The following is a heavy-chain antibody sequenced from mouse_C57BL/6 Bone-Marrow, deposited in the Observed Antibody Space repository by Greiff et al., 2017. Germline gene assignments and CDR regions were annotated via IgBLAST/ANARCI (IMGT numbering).Heavy chain of an antibody. V-gene: IGHV1-56*01. CDR2: IFPGSGST. CDR1: GYTFTSHW. Sequence: QVQLQQSGPELVRPGASVKISCTAPGYTFTSHWMQWVRQRPGQGLEWIGEIFPGSGSTYYTEKFKGKATLTVDTSASTAYMQLSSLTSEDTAVYVCAIPDYFDYGGQGTTRTVSS. CDR3: AIPDYFDY. J-gene: IGHJ2*01.